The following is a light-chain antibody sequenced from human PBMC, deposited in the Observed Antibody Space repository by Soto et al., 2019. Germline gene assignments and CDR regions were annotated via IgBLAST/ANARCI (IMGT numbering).Light chain of an antibody. J-gene: IGLJ2*01. CDR3: KSYTSSSTVV. V-gene: IGLV2-14*03. CDR1: SSDVGGYDF. Sequence: QTVVTQPASVSGSLGQSITISCTGTSSDVGGYDFVSWYQQHPGKAPKLMIYDVNNRPSGVSDRFSGSKSGNTASLTISGLQAEDEADYYCKSYTSSSTVVFGGGTKVTVL. CDR2: DVN.